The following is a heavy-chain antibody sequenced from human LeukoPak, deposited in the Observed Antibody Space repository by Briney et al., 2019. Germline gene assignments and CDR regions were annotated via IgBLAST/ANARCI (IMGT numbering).Heavy chain of an antibody. Sequence: WASVKVSCKASGYTFTSYYMHWVRQAPGQGLEWMGIINPSGGSTRYAQKFQGRVTMTRDTSMSTVSMELSSLRSEDTAVYYCAKVFQVSGFDPWGQGTLVTVSS. CDR3: AKVFQVSGFDP. CDR2: INPSGGST. CDR1: GYTFTSYY. J-gene: IGHJ5*02. D-gene: IGHD3-10*01. V-gene: IGHV1-46*01.